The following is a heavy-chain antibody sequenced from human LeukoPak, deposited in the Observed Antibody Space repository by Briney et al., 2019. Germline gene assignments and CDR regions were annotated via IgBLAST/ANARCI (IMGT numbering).Heavy chain of an antibody. Sequence: PGRSLRLSCAASGFTFSNTGMHWVRQAPGKGLEWVAVISYDGSNKYYADSVRGRFTISRDNSKNTLYLQMNSLRAEDTAVYYGQKAEDSGNSSFYVVYWGQGALVTVSS. CDR3: QKAEDSGNSSFYVVY. D-gene: IGHD4-23*01. CDR2: ISYDGSNK. J-gene: IGHJ4*02. CDR1: GFTFSNTG. V-gene: IGHV3-30*03.